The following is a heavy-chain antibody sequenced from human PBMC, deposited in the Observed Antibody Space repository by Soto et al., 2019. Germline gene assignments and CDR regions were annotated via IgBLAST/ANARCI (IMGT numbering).Heavy chain of an antibody. CDR3: ARLVETLGTYPKDDY. J-gene: IGHJ4*02. V-gene: IGHV5-10-1*01. D-gene: IGHD7-27*01. Sequence: PGESLKISCKGSGYSFTSYWISWVRQMPGKGLEWMGRIDPSDSYTNYSPSFQDHVTISADKSISTAYLQWSSLKASDTAMYYCARLVETLGTYPKDDYWGQGTLVTVSS. CDR2: IDPSDSYT. CDR1: GYSFTSYW.